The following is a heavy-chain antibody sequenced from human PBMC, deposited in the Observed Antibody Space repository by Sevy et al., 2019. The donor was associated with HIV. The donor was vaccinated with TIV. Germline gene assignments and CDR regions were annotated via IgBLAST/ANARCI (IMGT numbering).Heavy chain of an antibody. D-gene: IGHD3-3*01. CDR1: GGTFSSYA. Sequence: ASVKVSCKASGGTFSSYAISWVRQAPGQGLEWMGGIIPIFGTANYAQKFQGRVTITADESTSTAYMELSSLGSEDTAVYYCARSITIFGVVSYYYYGMDVWGQGTTVTVSS. J-gene: IGHJ6*02. V-gene: IGHV1-69*13. CDR3: ARSITIFGVVSYYYYGMDV. CDR2: IIPIFGTA.